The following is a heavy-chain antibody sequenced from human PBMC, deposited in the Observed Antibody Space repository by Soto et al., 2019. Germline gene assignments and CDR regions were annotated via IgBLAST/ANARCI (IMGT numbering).Heavy chain of an antibody. Sequence: EVQLLESGGGLVQPGGSLRLSCAASGFTFSTNGMSWVRQAPGKGLEWVSTISSSGGSTYYADSVKGRFTISRDNSKNTMFVQMNSLRAEDTAIYYCARDRGYCSGGTCYWYFDLWGRGTLVTVSS. CDR1: GFTFSTNG. CDR2: ISSSGGST. V-gene: IGHV3-23*01. J-gene: IGHJ2*01. D-gene: IGHD2-15*01. CDR3: ARDRGYCSGGTCYWYFDL.